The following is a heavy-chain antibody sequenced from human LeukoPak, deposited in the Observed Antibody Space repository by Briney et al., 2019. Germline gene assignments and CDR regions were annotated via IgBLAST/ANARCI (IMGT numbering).Heavy chain of an antibody. CDR2: ISSSSSYI. CDR1: GFTFGSYS. D-gene: IGHD6-13*01. Sequence: GGSLRLSCAASGFTFGSYSMNWVRQAPGKGLEWVSSISSSSSYIYYADSLKGRFTISRDNAKNSLYLQMNSLRAEDTAVYYCARALEAAAGTYNDAFDIWGQGTMATVSS. V-gene: IGHV3-21*01. CDR3: ARALEAAAGTYNDAFDI. J-gene: IGHJ3*02.